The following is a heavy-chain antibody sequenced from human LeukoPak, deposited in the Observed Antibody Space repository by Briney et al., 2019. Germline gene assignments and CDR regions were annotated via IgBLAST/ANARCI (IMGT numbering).Heavy chain of an antibody. D-gene: IGHD3-10*01. CDR3: AREARIMWFGQDGYYFDY. Sequence: SSETLSLTRTVSGGSISSYYWSWIRQPPGKGLEWLGYIYYSGSTNYNPSLKSRVTISVDTSKNQFSLKLSSVTAADPAVYYCAREARIMWFGQDGYYFDYWGQGTLVTVSS. CDR2: IYYSGST. CDR1: GGSISSYY. J-gene: IGHJ4*02. V-gene: IGHV4-59*01.